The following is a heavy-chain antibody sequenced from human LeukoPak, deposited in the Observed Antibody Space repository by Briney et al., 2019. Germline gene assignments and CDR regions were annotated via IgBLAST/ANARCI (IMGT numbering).Heavy chain of an antibody. D-gene: IGHD1-26*01. CDR3: ARDQRSSKPFYYYYYMDV. CDR2: ISSNGGST. V-gene: IGHV3-64*01. J-gene: IGHJ6*03. Sequence: GGSLRLSCAASGFTFSSYAMHWVRQAPGKGLEYVSAISSNGGSTYYANSVKGRFTISRDNSKNTLYLQMGSLRAEDMAVYYCARDQRSSKPFYYYYYMDVWGKGTTVTVSS. CDR1: GFTFSSYA.